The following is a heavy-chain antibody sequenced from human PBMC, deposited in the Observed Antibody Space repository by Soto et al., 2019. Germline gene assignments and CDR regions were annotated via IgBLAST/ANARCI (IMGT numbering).Heavy chain of an antibody. CDR1: EFTFGTSC. V-gene: IGHV3-7*05. Sequence: DVQLVESGGGLVQPGGSLRLSCAVSEFTFGTSCMTWVRQDPGKGLEWVANIKQDGGKRHDLESVRGRFSISRDNVKKTLYLDMKSLRAEDTVVGYCNAGSGWECDTWGKATAVTVSP. D-gene: IGHD6-19*01. CDR2: IKQDGGKR. J-gene: IGHJ5*02. CDR3: NAGSGWECDT.